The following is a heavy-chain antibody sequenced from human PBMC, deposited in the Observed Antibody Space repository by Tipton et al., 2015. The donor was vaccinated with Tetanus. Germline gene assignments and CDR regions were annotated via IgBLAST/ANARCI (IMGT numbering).Heavy chain of an antibody. Sequence: QSGAEVKKPGESLRISCKGSGYNFISYWIAWVRHMPGKGLEWMGVIYPADSDIRSSPTFQGQVTMSVDKSTSTAYLQWRSLKASDTAMYYCARLFCSRSACYRGSAYYFDYWGQGTLVTVSS. CDR2: IYPADSDI. J-gene: IGHJ4*02. D-gene: IGHD2-2*01. CDR1: GYNFISYW. CDR3: ARLFCSRSACYRGSAYYFDY. V-gene: IGHV5-51*01.